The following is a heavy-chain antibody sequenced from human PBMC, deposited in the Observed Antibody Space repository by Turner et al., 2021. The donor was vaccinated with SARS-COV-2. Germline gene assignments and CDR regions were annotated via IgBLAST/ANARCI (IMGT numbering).Heavy chain of an antibody. J-gene: IGHJ6*02. V-gene: IGHV4-39*01. CDR2: IYYSGSA. Sequence: QLQPQESGPGLVKPSETLSLTCTVPGGSISSSSYYWGWIRQPPGKGLAWIGNIYYSGSAYYNPSLKSRVTISVDPSKNQFSLKLTSVTAADTAVYYCARLMDTAMDYYGTDVWGQGTTVTVSS. CDR3: ARLMDTAMDYYGTDV. CDR1: GGSISSSSYY. D-gene: IGHD5-18*01.